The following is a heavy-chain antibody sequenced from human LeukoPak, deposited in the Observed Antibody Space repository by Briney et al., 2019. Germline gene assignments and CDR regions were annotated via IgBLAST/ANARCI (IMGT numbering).Heavy chain of an antibody. V-gene: IGHV4-30-2*01. CDR2: IYRSGST. D-gene: IGHD2-15*01. CDR3: ARGYCSGGSCYTGLAFDI. Sequence: PSQTLSLTCAVSGGSISSGGYSWSWIRQPPGQGLEGIGYIYRSGSTYYNLSLKSRVTISVDRSKNQFSLKLSSVTAADTAVYYCARGYCSGGSCYTGLAFDIWGQGTMVTVSS. J-gene: IGHJ3*02. CDR1: GGSISSGGYS.